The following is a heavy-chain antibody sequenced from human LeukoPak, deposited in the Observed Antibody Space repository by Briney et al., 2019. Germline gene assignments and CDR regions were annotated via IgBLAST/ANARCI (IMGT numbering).Heavy chain of an antibody. D-gene: IGHD3-22*01. V-gene: IGHV4-4*07. CDR2: IYTSGST. CDR3: ARERGGKIVVVITD. CDR1: GGSISSYY. Sequence: SETLSLTCTVSGGSISSYYWSWIRQPAGKGLEWIGRIYTSGSTNYNPSLKSRVTISVDKSKSQFSLKLSSVTAADTAVYYCARERGGKIVVVITDWGQGTLVTVSS. J-gene: IGHJ4*02.